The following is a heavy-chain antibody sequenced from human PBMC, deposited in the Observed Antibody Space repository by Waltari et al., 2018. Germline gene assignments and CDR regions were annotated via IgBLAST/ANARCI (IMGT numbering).Heavy chain of an antibody. J-gene: IGHJ4*02. V-gene: IGHV3-66*01. Sequence: EVQLVESGGGLVQPGGSLSRYCSASGFICSPYYMTWVRQAPGKGPEWVSVIYSDGSTYYADSVKGRFTISRDNSKNTLYLQMNSLRAEDTAIYYCARESPSGSYFDYWGQGNLVSVSS. CDR3: ARESPSGSYFDY. D-gene: IGHD1-26*01. CDR1: GFICSPYY. CDR2: IYSDGST.